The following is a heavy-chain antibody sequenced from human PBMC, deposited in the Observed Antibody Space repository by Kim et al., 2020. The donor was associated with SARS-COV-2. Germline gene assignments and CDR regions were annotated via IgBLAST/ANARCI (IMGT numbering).Heavy chain of an antibody. CDR2: ITGDGGSI. V-gene: IGHV3-43*02. J-gene: IGHJ3*02. CDR3: AKSHERGFLEGVTGGLDVFGM. CDR1: GFKIDDFA. Sequence: GGSLRLSCAASGFKIDDFAMHWVRQRPGKGPEWVSLITGDGGSIYYADSVRGRLSLSKDYTKNSLFLQMNGLRSEDTALDYCAKSHERGFLEGVTGGLDVFGMWGQGTMVTVSS. D-gene: IGHD3-3*01.